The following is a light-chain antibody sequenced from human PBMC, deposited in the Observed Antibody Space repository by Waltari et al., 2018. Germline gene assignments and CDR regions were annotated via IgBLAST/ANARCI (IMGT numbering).Light chain of an antibody. J-gene: IGKJ1*01. Sequence: EIVLTQSPGTLSLSPGERATLSCRASQSVGRYLARYQQKPGQAPRLLIYDASTRATGIPDRFSGSGSGTDFSLTISRLEPEDFAVYYCQKYVNLPATFGQGTKVEIK. CDR1: QSVGRY. V-gene: IGKV3-20*01. CDR3: QKYVNLPAT. CDR2: DAS.